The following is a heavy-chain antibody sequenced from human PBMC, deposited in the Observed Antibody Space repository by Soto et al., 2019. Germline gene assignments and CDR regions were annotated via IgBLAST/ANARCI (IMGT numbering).Heavy chain of an antibody. D-gene: IGHD3-3*01. CDR2: ITSNSVYV. CDR1: GFTFSDFD. CDR3: ARDLSGWNFYYHGLDV. J-gene: IGHJ6*02. Sequence: EVQLVESGGGLVKPGGSLRLSCAVSGFTFSDFDMTWVRQAPGKGLEWVSSITSNSVYVYYADSLKGRFTISRDNAKSSLYLQMNSLRADDTAVYYCARDLSGWNFYYHGLDVWGQGTTVTVSS. V-gene: IGHV3-21*01.